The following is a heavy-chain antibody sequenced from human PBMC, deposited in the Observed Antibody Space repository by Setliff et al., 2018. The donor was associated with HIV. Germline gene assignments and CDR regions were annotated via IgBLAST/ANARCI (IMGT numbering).Heavy chain of an antibody. D-gene: IGHD3-10*01. J-gene: IGHJ4*02. Sequence: SETLSLTCTVSGGSLTGYHWSWIRQSAGKELEWIGRMYYTGTTDYNPSLMSRVTLSVDRSKNQFALEVNSMTAADAAVYYCARSIYGSGTYPLDIWSQGTLVTVSS. CDR2: MYYTGTT. CDR3: ARSIYGSGTYPLDI. V-gene: IGHV4-4*07. CDR1: GGSLTGYH.